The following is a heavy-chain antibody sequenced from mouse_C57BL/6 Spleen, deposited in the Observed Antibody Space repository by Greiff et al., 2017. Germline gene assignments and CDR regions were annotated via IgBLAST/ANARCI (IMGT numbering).Heavy chain of an antibody. CDR3: ASNYSTDYSWMAY. CDR1: GYAFTSSW. CDR2: LYPGAGDT. J-gene: IGHJ3*01. D-gene: IGHD3-2*02. V-gene: IGHV1-82*01. Sequence: QVQLQQSGPELVKPGASVKISCKASGYAFTSSWMNWVKQRPGQGLEWLGRLYPGAGDTNYNGKFKGKDTLTADKSSSTAYMQLSSLTSEDSAVYFCASNYSTDYSWMAYWGQGTLVTVSA.